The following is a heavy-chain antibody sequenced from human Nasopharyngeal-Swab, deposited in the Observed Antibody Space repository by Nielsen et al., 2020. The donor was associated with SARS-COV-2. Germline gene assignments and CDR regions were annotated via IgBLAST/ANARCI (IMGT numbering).Heavy chain of an antibody. CDR2: INPGGGS. CDR3: ARGLSSVVPAPILGLGPWYSYYYMDV. Sequence: SQTLSLTCAVFGGSFSDSTWNWIRQPPGKGLEWIGEINPGGGSTFSPSLKSSVSISVDPSKNQFSLRLTSVTAADTAVYYCARGLSSVVPAPILGLGPWYSYYYMDVWDKGTTVTVSS. CDR1: GGSFSDST. D-gene: IGHD2-2*01. V-gene: IGHV4-34*01. J-gene: IGHJ6*03.